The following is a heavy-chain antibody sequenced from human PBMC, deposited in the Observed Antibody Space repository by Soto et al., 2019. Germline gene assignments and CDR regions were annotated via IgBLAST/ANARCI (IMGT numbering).Heavy chain of an antibody. CDR1: GFTVSSNY. Sequence: PVGSLRLSCAASGFTVSSNYINWVRQAPGKGLEWVSVIYDGGSTSYADAVKGRFTISRDNSKNTLYLQMNSLKAEDTAVYYCATATPYYYYAMDVWGQGTTVTVSS. J-gene: IGHJ6*02. CDR2: IYDGGST. V-gene: IGHV3-53*01. CDR3: ATATPYYYYAMDV.